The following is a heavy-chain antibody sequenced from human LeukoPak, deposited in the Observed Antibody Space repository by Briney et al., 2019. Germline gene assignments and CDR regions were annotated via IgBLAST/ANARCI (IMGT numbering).Heavy chain of an antibody. CDR3: AKERSRITISGVVIIPAEFDY. D-gene: IGHD3-3*01. Sequence: PGGSLRLSCAASGFTFSSYAMSWVRQAPGKGLEWVSAISGSGGSTYYADSVKGRFTISRDNSKNTLYLQMNSLRAEDTAVYYCAKERSRITISGVVIIPAEFDYWGQGTLVTVSS. V-gene: IGHV3-23*01. J-gene: IGHJ4*02. CDR2: ISGSGGST. CDR1: GFTFSSYA.